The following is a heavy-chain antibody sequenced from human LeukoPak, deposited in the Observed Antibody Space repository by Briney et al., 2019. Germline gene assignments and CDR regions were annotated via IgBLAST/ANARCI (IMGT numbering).Heavy chain of an antibody. V-gene: IGHV3-48*03. D-gene: IGHD6-19*01. Sequence: PGGSLRLSCAASGFTFSSYEMNWVRQAPGKALEWVSYSSTSGDTSHYADSVKGRFTISRDNARNSLYLQMNSLRADDTAIYYCARMAVAGQYNEYWGQETLVTVSS. CDR3: ARMAVAGQYNEY. J-gene: IGHJ4*02. CDR1: GFTFSSYE. CDR2: SSTSGDTS.